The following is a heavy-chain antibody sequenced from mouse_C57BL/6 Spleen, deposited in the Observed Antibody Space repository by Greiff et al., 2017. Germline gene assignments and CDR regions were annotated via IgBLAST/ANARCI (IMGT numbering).Heavy chain of an antibody. CDR3: ARQLRSYYAMDY. CDR1: GFTFSSYT. V-gene: IGHV5-9*01. Sequence: RVESGGGLVKPGGSLKLSCAASGFTFSSYTMSWVRQTPEKRLEWVATISGGGGNTYYPDSVKGRFTISRDNAKNTLYLQMSSLRSEDTALYYCARQLRSYYAMDYWGQGTSVTVSS. CDR2: ISGGGGNT. J-gene: IGHJ4*01. D-gene: IGHD3-2*02.